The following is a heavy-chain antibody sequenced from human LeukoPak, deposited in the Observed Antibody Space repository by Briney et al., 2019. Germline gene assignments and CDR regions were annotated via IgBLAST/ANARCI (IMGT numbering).Heavy chain of an antibody. CDR2: IYPGDSDT. V-gene: IGHV5-51*01. D-gene: IGHD5-24*01. Sequence: GESLKISCKGSGYSFTSYWIGWVRQLPGKGLEWMGIIYPGDSDTRYSPSFQGQVTISADKSISTAYLQWSSLKVSDTAMYYCARLSQENGYNYFDYWGQGTLVTVSS. CDR1: GYSFTSYW. J-gene: IGHJ4*02. CDR3: ARLSQENGYNYFDY.